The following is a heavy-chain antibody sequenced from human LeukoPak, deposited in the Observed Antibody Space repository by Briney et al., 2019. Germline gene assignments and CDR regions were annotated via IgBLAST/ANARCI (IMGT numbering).Heavy chain of an antibody. CDR2: IYYSGST. CDR1: GGSISPLY. V-gene: IGHV4-59*11. Sequence: SETLSLTCTVSGGSISPLYWGWIRQAPRKGLEFIGYIYYSGSTNFNPSPKSRVTLSVDTSKSQISLKLTSVTAADTAVYYCARGGVAAKYYFDFWGQGTLVTVSS. CDR3: ARGGVAAKYYFDF. D-gene: IGHD3-10*01. J-gene: IGHJ4*02.